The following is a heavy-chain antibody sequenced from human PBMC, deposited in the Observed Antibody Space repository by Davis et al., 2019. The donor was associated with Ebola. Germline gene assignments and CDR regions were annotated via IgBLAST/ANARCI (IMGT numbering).Heavy chain of an antibody. CDR1: GFTFSSYG. CDR2: IWYDGSRK. CDR3: AIPDCSGANCYSVYIKN. V-gene: IGHV3-33*01. D-gene: IGHD2-15*01. Sequence: GGSLRLSCAASGFTFSSYGMHWVRQAPDKGLEWVAVIWYDGSRKYYGDSVKGRFTISRDNSNNLLYLQMNSLRAEDTAVYYCAIPDCSGANCYSVYIKNWGQGTLVTVSS. J-gene: IGHJ4*02.